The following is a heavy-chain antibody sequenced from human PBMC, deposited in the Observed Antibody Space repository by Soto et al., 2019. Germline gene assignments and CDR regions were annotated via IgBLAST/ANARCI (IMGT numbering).Heavy chain of an antibody. J-gene: IGHJ4*02. CDR1: GRSMGSGGFY. CDR2: ICYSGST. CDR3: ARDFIGCYIPGLVY. D-gene: IGHD3-10*01. V-gene: IGHV4-31*03. Sequence: TLSLTCTVSGRSMGSGGFYWSWFRQHPGKGLEWIGYICYSGSTYYNPSLKSRVTISVDTSKNQFSLKLSSVTAADKAVYYRARDFIGCYIPGLVYWGQGTVVTVS.